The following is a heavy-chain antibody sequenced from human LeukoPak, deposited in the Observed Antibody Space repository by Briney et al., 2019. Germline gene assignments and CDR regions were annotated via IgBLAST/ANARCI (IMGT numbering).Heavy chain of an antibody. CDR1: RFSFSNAW. CDR2: IKSKTDGGTT. V-gene: IGHV3-15*01. D-gene: IGHD1/OR15-1a*01. J-gene: IGHJ4*02. CDR3: TTEFDGGPNN. Sequence: GGSLRLSCAASRFSFSNAWMSWVRQAPGKGLEWVGRIKSKTDGGTTYYAAPVKGRFTISRDDSKNTLYLQMISLKTEETDVYYQTTEFDGGPNNWGQGTLVTVSS.